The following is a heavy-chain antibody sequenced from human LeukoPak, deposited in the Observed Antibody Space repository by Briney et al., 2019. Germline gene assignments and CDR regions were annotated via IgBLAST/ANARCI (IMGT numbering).Heavy chain of an antibody. Sequence: GGSLRLSCAASGFTFNRSAMTWVRQTPGKGLDWVSSISSSGNTYYTACVTGRFTISRDNSKNMLYLQMNSLRAEDTAVYYCVKGRISEDGLDFWGQGTLVTVSS. D-gene: IGHD6-13*01. CDR3: VKGRISEDGLDF. J-gene: IGHJ4*02. CDR2: ISSSGNT. CDR1: GFTFNRSA. V-gene: IGHV3-23*01.